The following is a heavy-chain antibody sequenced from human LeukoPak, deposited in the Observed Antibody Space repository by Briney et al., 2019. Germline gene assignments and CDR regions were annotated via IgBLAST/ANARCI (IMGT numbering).Heavy chain of an antibody. V-gene: IGHV1-2*02. Sequence: ASVKVSCKASGYTFTDYYMHWVRQAPGQGFEWMGWINPNDGDTYYAQKFQGRVTMTRDTSISTAHMEVSRLRSDDTAVYYCARANSLYCSSTSCLFDYWGQGTLVTVSS. J-gene: IGHJ4*02. D-gene: IGHD2-2*01. CDR2: INPNDGDT. CDR1: GYTFTDYY. CDR3: ARANSLYCSSTSCLFDY.